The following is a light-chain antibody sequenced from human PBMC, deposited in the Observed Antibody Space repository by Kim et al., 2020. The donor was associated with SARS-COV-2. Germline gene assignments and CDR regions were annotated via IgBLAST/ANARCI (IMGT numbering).Light chain of an antibody. J-gene: IGKJ1*01. CDR3: QKYDSAPWT. CDR1: QDIANY. Sequence: ASVGDGVTLTCRASQDIANYLAWYQQKPGKVPKLLVYAASALKSGVPSRFSGNRSGTDFTLTISNLQPEDVATYYCQKYDSAPWTFGQGTKVDIK. V-gene: IGKV1-27*01. CDR2: AAS.